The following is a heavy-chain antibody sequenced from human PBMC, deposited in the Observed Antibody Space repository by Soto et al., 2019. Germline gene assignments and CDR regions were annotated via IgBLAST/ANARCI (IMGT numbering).Heavy chain of an antibody. CDR3: AKDPRPKWLVPDWFDP. D-gene: IGHD6-19*01. CDR2: ISYDGSNK. V-gene: IGHV3-30*18. CDR1: GFTFSSYG. Sequence: QVQLVESGGGVVQPGRSLRLSCAASGFTFSSYGMHWVRQAPGKGLEWVAVISYDGSNKYYADSVKGRFTISRDNSKNXLYLQMNSLRAEDTAVYYCAKDPRPKWLVPDWFDPWGQGTLVTVSS. J-gene: IGHJ5*02.